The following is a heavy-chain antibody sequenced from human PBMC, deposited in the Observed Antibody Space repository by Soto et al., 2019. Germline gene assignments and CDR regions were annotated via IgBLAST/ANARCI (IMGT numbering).Heavy chain of an antibody. CDR3: ARDGGIRLGYCSSTSCLANWFDP. J-gene: IGHJ5*02. D-gene: IGHD2-2*01. Sequence: SETLSLTCTVSGGSISSGGYYWSWIRQHPGKGLEWIGYIYHSGTTYYNPSLKSRVTISVDTSKNQFSLKLTSVTVADTAVYYCARDGGIRLGYCSSTSCLANWFDPWGQGTLVTVSS. CDR1: GGSISSGGYY. CDR2: IYHSGTT. V-gene: IGHV4-31*03.